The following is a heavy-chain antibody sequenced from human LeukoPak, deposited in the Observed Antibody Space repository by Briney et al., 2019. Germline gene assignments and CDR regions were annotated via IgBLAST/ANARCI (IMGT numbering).Heavy chain of an antibody. CDR1: GYTFTSYD. V-gene: IGHV1-8*03. CDR3: ARGGVPAAMGYYYYYMDV. J-gene: IGHJ6*03. Sequence: ASVKVSCKVSGYTFTSYDINWVRQATGQGLEWMGWMNPNSGNTGYAQKFQGRVTITRNTSISTAYMELSSLRSEDTAVYYCARGGVPAAMGYYYYYMDVWGKGTTVTVSS. CDR2: MNPNSGNT. D-gene: IGHD2-2*01.